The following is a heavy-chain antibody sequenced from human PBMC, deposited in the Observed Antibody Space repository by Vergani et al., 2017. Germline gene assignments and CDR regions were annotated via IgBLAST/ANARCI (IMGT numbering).Heavy chain of an antibody. V-gene: IGHV3-48*02. J-gene: IGHJ5*02. CDR3: ARDGYGYGHKWFDP. CDR2: ITSSSSTI. CDR1: GFTFSSYA. Sequence: EVQLVESGGGLVQPGGSLRLSCAASGFTFSSYAMNWVRQAPGKGLEWISYITSSSSTIYYADSVKGRFTISRDNAKNSLYLQMNSLRDEDTAVYYCARDGYGYGHKWFDPWGQGTLVTVSS. D-gene: IGHD5-18*01.